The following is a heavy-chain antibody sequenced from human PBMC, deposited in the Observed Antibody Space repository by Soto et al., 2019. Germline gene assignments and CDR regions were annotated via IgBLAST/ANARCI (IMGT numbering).Heavy chain of an antibody. CDR3: ARGPSGDKVDY. Sequence: QVQLQEPGPRLVEPSHTLSLTCTVSGASISNGYYSWSWIRQSPGTGLEWIGHIHSGGTTYSNPSRKRRLTISVDMYKNQFSLKLSSLTAADTAVYYCARGPSGDKVDYWGQGTLVTVSS. V-gene: IGHV4-30-4*01. CDR1: GASISNGYYS. D-gene: IGHD1-26*01. CDR2: IHSGGTT. J-gene: IGHJ4*02.